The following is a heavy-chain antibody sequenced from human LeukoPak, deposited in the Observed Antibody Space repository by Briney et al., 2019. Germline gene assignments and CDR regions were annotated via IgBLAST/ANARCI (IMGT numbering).Heavy chain of an antibody. D-gene: IGHD6-13*01. V-gene: IGHV3-23*01. Sequence: GGSLRLSCGASGFTFSSYAMSWVRQAPGKGLEWVSGFSESGGSTYYADSVKGRFTISRDNSKNTLYLQMNSLRAEDTAVYYCARGGSSWYYFDYWGQGTLVTVSS. CDR1: GFTFSSYA. CDR2: FSESGGST. J-gene: IGHJ4*02. CDR3: ARGGSSWYYFDY.